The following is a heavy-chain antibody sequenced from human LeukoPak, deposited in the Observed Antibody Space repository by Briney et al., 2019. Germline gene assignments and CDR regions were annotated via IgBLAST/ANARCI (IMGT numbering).Heavy chain of an antibody. CDR2: ISWNSGSI. CDR3: AKEIAAAGGYYFDY. J-gene: IGHJ4*02. D-gene: IGHD6-13*01. Sequence: GGSLRLSCAASGFTFDDYAMHWVRQAPGKGLEWVSGISWNSGSIGYADSVKGRFTISRDNAKNSLYLQMNSLRAEDTALYYCAKEIAAAGGYYFDYWGQGTLVTVSS. V-gene: IGHV3-9*01. CDR1: GFTFDDYA.